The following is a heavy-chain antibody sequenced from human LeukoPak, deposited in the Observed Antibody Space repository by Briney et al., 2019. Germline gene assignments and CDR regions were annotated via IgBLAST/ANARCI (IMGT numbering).Heavy chain of an antibody. D-gene: IGHD2-2*01. CDR3: ARDRNIVVVPAAMRGGWFDP. Sequence: GGSLRLSCAASGFSFNNYGMHWVRQAPDKGLEWVSFIRFDGNNKYYADSVKGRFTISRDTSKNTLYLQMNSLRAEDTAVYYCARDRNIVVVPAAMRGGWFDPWGQGTLVTVSS. V-gene: IGHV3-30*02. J-gene: IGHJ5*02. CDR2: IRFDGNNK. CDR1: GFSFNNYG.